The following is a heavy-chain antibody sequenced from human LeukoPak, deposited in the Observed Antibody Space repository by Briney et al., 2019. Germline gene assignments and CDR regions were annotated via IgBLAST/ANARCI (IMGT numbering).Heavy chain of an antibody. Sequence: PGTSLRLSCGVSGFSIGNYGMHWIRQAPDKGLEWVAMISHDGGAKYYGDSVKGRLTISRDNPDNTLYLQMNSLRVEDTAVYYCARDWGSSGWYNWFDPWGQGILITVSS. CDR1: GFSIGNYG. D-gene: IGHD3-16*01. V-gene: IGHV3-30*03. CDR3: ARDWGSSGWYNWFDP. CDR2: ISHDGGAK. J-gene: IGHJ5*02.